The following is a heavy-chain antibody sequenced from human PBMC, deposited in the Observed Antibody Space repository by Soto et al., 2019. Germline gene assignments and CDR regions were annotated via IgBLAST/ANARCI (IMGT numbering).Heavy chain of an antibody. J-gene: IGHJ4*02. D-gene: IGHD4-17*01. Sequence: EVQLVESGGDSVQPGRSLRLSCAASGFRLNDYAMHWVRKAQGKGLEWVSGISWNSGNIAYADSVKGRFTISRDNAKNSLYLQMNSLRAEDTAFYYCAIFRTVTTPFDCWGQGTLVTVSS. V-gene: IGHV3-9*01. CDR3: AIFRTVTTPFDC. CDR2: ISWNSGNI. CDR1: GFRLNDYA.